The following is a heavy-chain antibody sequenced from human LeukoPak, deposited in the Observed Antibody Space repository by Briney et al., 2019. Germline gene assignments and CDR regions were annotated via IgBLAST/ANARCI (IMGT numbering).Heavy chain of an antibody. CDR3: ARGPPGDSSGYYSHPFEN. CDR2: INPSGGST. D-gene: IGHD3-22*01. CDR1: GYIFTSYY. V-gene: IGHV1-46*01. Sequence: ASVTVSCKASGYIFTSYYMHWVRQAPGQGLGWMGLINPSGGSTRYAQKFQGRVTMTRDTSTSTVYMELSSLRSEDTAVYYCARGPPGDSSGYYSHPFENWGQGTLVTVSS. J-gene: IGHJ4*02.